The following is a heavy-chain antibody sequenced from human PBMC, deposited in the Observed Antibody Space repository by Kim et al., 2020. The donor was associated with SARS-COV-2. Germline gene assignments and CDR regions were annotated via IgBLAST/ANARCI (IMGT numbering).Heavy chain of an antibody. Sequence: SETLSLTCTVSGGSVTSGSYYWTWIRQPPGKGLEWIGNIYYSGSTNYNPSLKSRVTILVDTPNNPFSLKLSSVTAADTALYYCAREEKSRDFLDSWGQGTLLTVAS. D-gene: IGHD3-3*01. J-gene: IGHJ4*02. CDR3: AREEKSRDFLDS. CDR1: GGSVTSGSYY. V-gene: IGHV4-61*01. CDR2: IYYSGST.